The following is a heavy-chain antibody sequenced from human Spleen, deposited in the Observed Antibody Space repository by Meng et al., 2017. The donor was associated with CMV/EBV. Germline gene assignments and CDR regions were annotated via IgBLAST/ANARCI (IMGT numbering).Heavy chain of an antibody. CDR3: ARDASPYGAGLRIDY. D-gene: IGHD4-17*01. CDR2: INHSGST. CDR1: GGSFSGYY. Sequence: GSLRLSCAVYGGSFSGYYWSWIRQPPGKGLEWIGEINHSGSTNYNPSLKSRVTISVDTSKNQFSLKLSSVTAADTAMYYCARDASPYGAGLRIDYWGQGTLVTVSS. V-gene: IGHV4-34*01. J-gene: IGHJ4*02.